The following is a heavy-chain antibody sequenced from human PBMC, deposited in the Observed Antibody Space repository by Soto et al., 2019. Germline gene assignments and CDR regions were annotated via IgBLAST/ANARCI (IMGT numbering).Heavy chain of an antibody. V-gene: IGHV4-59*01. Sequence: SETLSLTCTVSGGSLSSDYWGWIRQPPGKGLEWIGYIYSTGNTNYNPSLRSRVTMSVDTSKNQFSLKLTSVTATDTAVYYCERGTTGWRFDPWGQGTLVTVSS. CDR1: GGSLSSDY. CDR2: IYSTGNT. J-gene: IGHJ5*02. D-gene: IGHD1-26*01. CDR3: ERGTTGWRFDP.